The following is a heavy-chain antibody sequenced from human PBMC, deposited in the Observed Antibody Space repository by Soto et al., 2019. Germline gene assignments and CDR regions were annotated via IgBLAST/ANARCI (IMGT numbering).Heavy chain of an antibody. CDR1: GGTFSSYT. J-gene: IGHJ1*01. V-gene: IGHV1-69*02. CDR2: IIPILGIA. CDR3: AARFCSGGSCYSSVAEYFQH. D-gene: IGHD2-15*01. Sequence: ASVKVSCKASGGTFSSYTINWVRQAPGQGLEWMGRIIPILGIANYAQKFQGRVTFTADKSTSTAYMELSSPRSEDTAVYYCAARFCSGGSCYSSVAEYFQHWGQGTLVTVSS.